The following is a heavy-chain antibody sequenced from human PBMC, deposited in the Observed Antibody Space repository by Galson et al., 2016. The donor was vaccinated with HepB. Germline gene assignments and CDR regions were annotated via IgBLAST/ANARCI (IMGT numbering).Heavy chain of an antibody. CDR1: GYSFTGYY. D-gene: IGHD3-22*01. CDR2: INPNSGGT. Sequence: SVKVSCKASGYSFTGYYIHWVRQAPGQGLEWMGWINPNSGGTNCPQKFQDWVILTRDTSINTLYMELTRVTSDDTAMYYCARDGGSSVKEAFDIWGQGTMFTVSP. J-gene: IGHJ3*02. CDR3: ARDGGSSVKEAFDI. V-gene: IGHV1-2*04.